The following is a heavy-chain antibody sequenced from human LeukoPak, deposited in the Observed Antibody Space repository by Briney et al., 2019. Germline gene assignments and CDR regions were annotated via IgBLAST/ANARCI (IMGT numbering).Heavy chain of an antibody. D-gene: IGHD4-23*01. Sequence: ASVRVSCKVSGYTLTELSMHWVRQAPGKGLEWMGGFDPEDGETIYAQKFQGRVTMTEDTSTDTAYMELSSLRSEDTAVYYCAREDPLRWPFDYWGQGTLVTVSS. V-gene: IGHV1-24*01. J-gene: IGHJ4*02. CDR1: GYTLTELS. CDR3: AREDPLRWPFDY. CDR2: FDPEDGET.